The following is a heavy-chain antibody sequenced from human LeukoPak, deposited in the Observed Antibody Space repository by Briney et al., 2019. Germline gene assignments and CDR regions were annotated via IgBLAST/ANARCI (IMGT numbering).Heavy chain of an antibody. V-gene: IGHV4-38-2*02. CDR2: IYQSGSA. CDR3: ARYTTSRFDY. CDR1: GYSISSYY. D-gene: IGHD2-2*01. J-gene: IGHJ4*02. Sequence: PSETLSLTSTVSGYSISSYYWGWIRQPPGKGLQWIGTIYQSGSAFYNPSLKSRVTISVDTSNNQFSLKLSSVTAADTAVYYCARYTTSRFDYWGQGTLVTVSS.